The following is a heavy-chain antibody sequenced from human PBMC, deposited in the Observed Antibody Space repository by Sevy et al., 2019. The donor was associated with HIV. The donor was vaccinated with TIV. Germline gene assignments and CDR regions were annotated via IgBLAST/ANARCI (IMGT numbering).Heavy chain of an antibody. D-gene: IGHD6-19*01. V-gene: IGHV3-7*04. Sequence: GGSLRLSCAASGFTFSSYWMTWVRQAPGKGLEWVANIKQDMSEKYYADSVNGRFTISRDNARHSLYLQMESLRAEDTAVYYCARGSGAVVAGNYFDYWGQGILVTVSS. CDR3: ARGSGAVVAGNYFDY. J-gene: IGHJ4*02. CDR1: GFTFSSYW. CDR2: IKQDMSEK.